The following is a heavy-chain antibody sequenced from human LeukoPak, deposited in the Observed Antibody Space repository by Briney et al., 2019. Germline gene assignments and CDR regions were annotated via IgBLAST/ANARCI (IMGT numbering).Heavy chain of an antibody. Sequence: SETLSLTCTVSGGSISSYYWSWIRQPAGKGLEWIGRIYTSGSTNYNPSLKSRVTMSVDTSKNQFSLKLSSVTAADTAVYYCARDVSEWDDSSGYCDYWGQGTLVTVSS. CDR2: IYTSGST. J-gene: IGHJ4*02. V-gene: IGHV4-4*07. CDR1: GGSISSYY. CDR3: ARDVSEWDDSSGYCDY. D-gene: IGHD3-22*01.